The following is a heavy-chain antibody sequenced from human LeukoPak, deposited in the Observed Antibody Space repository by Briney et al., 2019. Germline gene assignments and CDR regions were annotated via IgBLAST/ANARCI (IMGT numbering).Heavy chain of an antibody. J-gene: IGHJ4*02. V-gene: IGHV4-34*01. CDR1: GGSFSGYY. CDR2: INHSGST. D-gene: IGHD3-16*02. Sequence: SETLSLTCAVYGGSFSGYYWSWIRQPPGEGLEWIGEINHSGSTNYNPSLKSRVTISVDTSKNQFSLKLSSVTAADTAVYYCARGNPNYDYVWGSYRHYFDYWGQGTLVTVSS. CDR3: ARGNPNYDYVWGSYRHYFDY.